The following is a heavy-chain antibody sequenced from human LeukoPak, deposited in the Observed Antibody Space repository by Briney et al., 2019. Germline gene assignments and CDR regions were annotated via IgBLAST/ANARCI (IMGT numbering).Heavy chain of an antibody. CDR2: ISGSGGST. CDR1: GFTFSSYA. V-gene: IGHV3-23*01. J-gene: IGHJ6*02. Sequence: GGSLRLSCAASGFTFSSYAMSWVRQAPGKGLEWVSAISGSGGSTYYADSVKGRFTISRDNSMNTLYLQMNSLRAEDTAVYYCAKDQSATYYYGMDVWGQGTTVTVSS. D-gene: IGHD1-26*01. CDR3: AKDQSATYYYGMDV.